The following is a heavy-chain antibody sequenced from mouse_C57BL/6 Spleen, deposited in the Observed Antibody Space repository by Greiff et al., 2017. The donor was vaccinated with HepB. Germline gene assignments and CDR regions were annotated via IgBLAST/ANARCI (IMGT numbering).Heavy chain of an antibody. CDR3: ATDEYGSSYGAMDY. CDR1: GYAFSSSW. D-gene: IGHD1-1*01. J-gene: IGHJ4*01. CDR2: IYPGDGDT. Sequence: VQLQQSGPELVKPGASVKISCKASGYAFSSSWMNWVKQRPGKGLEWIGRIYPGDGDTNYNGKFKGKATLTADKSSSTAYVQLSSLTSEDSAVYFCATDEYGSSYGAMDYWGQGTSVTVSS. V-gene: IGHV1-82*01.